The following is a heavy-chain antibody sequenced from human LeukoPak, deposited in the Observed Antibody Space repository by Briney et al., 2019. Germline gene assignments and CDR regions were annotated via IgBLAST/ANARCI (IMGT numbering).Heavy chain of an antibody. CDR2: ISSSRSYI. Sequence: GGSLRLSCAASGFTFSSYSMNWVRQAPGKGLEWVSSISSSRSYIYYADSVKGRFTISRDNAKNSLYLQMNSLRAEDTAVYYCARLDYCSSTSCYGGYGMDVWGQGTTVTVSS. V-gene: IGHV3-21*01. J-gene: IGHJ6*02. CDR3: ARLDYCSSTSCYGGYGMDV. D-gene: IGHD2-2*01. CDR1: GFTFSSYS.